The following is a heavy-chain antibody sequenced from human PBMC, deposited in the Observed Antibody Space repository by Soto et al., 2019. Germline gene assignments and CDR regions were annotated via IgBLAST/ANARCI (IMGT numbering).Heavy chain of an antibody. CDR1: GGSISSYY. D-gene: IGHD2-15*01. CDR3: ARDSPEYCSGGSCYPVYYYYGMDV. CDR2: IYTSGST. Sequence: SETLSLTCTVSGGSISSYYWSWIRQPAGKGLEWIGRIYTSGSTNYNPSLKSRVTMSVDTSKNPFSLRLSSVTAADTAVYYCARDSPEYCSGGSCYPVYYYYGMDVWGQGTTVTV. V-gene: IGHV4-4*07. J-gene: IGHJ6*02.